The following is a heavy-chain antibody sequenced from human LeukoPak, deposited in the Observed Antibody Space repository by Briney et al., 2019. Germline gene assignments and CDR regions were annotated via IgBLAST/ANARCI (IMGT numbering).Heavy chain of an antibody. Sequence: GGSLRLSCVASGLTFNNYNMNWVRQAPGKGLEWVSLISSDGSYIYYADSVRGRFTISRDNAKNSLYLQMNSLRAEDTAVYFCASPHYCSGSSCCFGYWGQGTLVTVSS. CDR1: GLTFNNYN. D-gene: IGHD2-15*01. J-gene: IGHJ4*03. V-gene: IGHV3-21*01. CDR3: ASPHYCSGSSCCFGY. CDR2: ISSDGSYI.